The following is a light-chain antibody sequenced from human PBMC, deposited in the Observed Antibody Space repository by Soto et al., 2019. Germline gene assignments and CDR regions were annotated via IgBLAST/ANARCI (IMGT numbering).Light chain of an antibody. Sequence: QSALTQPASVSGSPGQSITISCTGTSSDIGGYNYVAWYQQHPGKAPKVMIYEFIHRPSGVSDRFSGSKSGNTASLTISGLQAEDEADYYCSSYTPSNTWVFGGGTKLTVL. CDR2: EFI. CDR3: SSYTPSNTWV. CDR1: SSDIGGYNY. V-gene: IGLV2-14*01. J-gene: IGLJ3*02.